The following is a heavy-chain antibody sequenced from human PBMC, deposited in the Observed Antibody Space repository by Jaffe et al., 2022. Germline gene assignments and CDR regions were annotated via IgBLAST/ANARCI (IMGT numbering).Heavy chain of an antibody. CDR3: ASPRSYDFWSGSAGGFDY. CDR1: GFNFNMYS. J-gene: IGHJ4*02. D-gene: IGHD3-3*01. Sequence: VQLVESGGHLAQPGGSLRLSCVASGFNFNMYSMNWVRQAPGKGLEWVSYISSTGTTKSYADSVNGRFTISRDNAKNSVYLQMSSLRAEDTAVYYCASPRSYDFWSGSAGGFDYWGQGTLVTVSS. CDR2: ISSTGTTK. V-gene: IGHV3-48*01.